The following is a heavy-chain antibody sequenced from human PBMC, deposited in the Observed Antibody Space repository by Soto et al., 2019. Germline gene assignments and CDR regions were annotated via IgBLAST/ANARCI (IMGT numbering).Heavy chain of an antibody. D-gene: IGHD6-6*01. Sequence: SGPTLVNPTQTLTLTCTFSGFSLSTSGVGVGWIRQPPGKALEWLALIYWNDDKRYSPSLKSRLTITKDTSKNQVVLTMTNMDPVDTATYYCAHLSLEYSSSSVFDYWGQGTLVTVSS. V-gene: IGHV2-5*01. J-gene: IGHJ4*02. CDR1: GFSLSTSGVG. CDR3: AHLSLEYSSSSVFDY. CDR2: IYWNDDK.